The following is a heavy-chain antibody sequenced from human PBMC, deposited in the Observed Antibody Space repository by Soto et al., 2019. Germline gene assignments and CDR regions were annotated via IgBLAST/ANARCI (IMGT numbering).Heavy chain of an antibody. CDR3: ARESQVVPAVTPGYYYFGMDA. CDR1: GFTVSTNY. CDR2: IYNVGST. Sequence: PGGSLRLSCAASGFTVSTNYMNWVRQAPGKGLEWVSIIYNVGSTYYADSVRGRFTISRDNSKNTLDLQMNNLRVEDTAVYYCARESQVVPAVTPGYYYFGMDAWGQGTKVTVSS. D-gene: IGHD2-2*01. V-gene: IGHV3-53*01. J-gene: IGHJ6*02.